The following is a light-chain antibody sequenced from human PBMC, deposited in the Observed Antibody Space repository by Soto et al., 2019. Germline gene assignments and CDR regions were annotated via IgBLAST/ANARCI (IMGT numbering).Light chain of an antibody. Sequence: QSALTQPASVSGTPGQSITISCTGTGSDVGGYNYVSWYQHHPGKAPKLMIYEVTNRPSGVSNRFSGSKSGNTASLTISGLQAEDEGDYYCSSYTTAYTQVFGGGTKLTVL. CDR3: SSYTTAYTQV. CDR2: EVT. V-gene: IGLV2-14*01. CDR1: GSDVGGYNY. J-gene: IGLJ3*02.